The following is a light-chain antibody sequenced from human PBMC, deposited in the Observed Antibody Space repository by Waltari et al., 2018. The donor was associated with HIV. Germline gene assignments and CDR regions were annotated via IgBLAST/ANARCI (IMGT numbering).Light chain of an antibody. CDR2: DAS. J-gene: IGKJ2*01. CDR3: QQAHSFPHT. V-gene: IGKV1-12*01. Sequence: DIQMTQSPSSMSASVGDKVTITCRATQFISTSLAWYQQRPNRAPKLLIFDASRLQSGAPSRFSGRGSGTQFTRTINSLQPEDVGTYYGQQAHSFPHTFGQGT. CDR1: QFISTS.